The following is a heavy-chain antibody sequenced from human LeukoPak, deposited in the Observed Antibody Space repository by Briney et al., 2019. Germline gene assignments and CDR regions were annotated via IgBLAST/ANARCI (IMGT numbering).Heavy chain of an antibody. V-gene: IGHV3-7*03. CDR3: ARIYSSSWYEGDWFDP. CDR2: IKQDGSEK. D-gene: IGHD6-13*01. J-gene: IGHJ5*02. CDR1: GFTFSSYW. Sequence: GGSLRLSCAASGFTFSSYWMSWVRQAPGKGLEWVANIKQDGSEKYYVDSVKGRFTISRDNAKNSLYLQMNSLRAEDTAVYYCARIYSSSWYEGDWFDPWGQGVLVTVSS.